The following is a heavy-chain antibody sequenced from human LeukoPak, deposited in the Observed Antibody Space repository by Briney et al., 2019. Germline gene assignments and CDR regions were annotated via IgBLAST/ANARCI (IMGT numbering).Heavy chain of an antibody. Sequence: GASVTVSCKASGYTFSGYQINGVGRAPDKGLEGMGWINPNSGDTNYAQKFQGRVTMTSDTSISTAYMELSRLSSDDTAVYSCARGAVSGTYRYLYWGQGTLVTVSS. CDR1: GYTFSGYQ. D-gene: IGHD3-16*02. CDR2: INPNSGDT. V-gene: IGHV1-2*02. J-gene: IGHJ4*02. CDR3: ARGAVSGTYRYLY.